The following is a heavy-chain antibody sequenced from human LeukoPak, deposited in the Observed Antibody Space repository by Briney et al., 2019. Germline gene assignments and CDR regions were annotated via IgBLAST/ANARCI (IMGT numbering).Heavy chain of an antibody. J-gene: IGHJ1*01. CDR3: ARVDSGSACAS. V-gene: IGHV3-64*01. CDR2: ISRNGRNT. Sequence: GRSLRLSCAASGFTFSRHGIHWVRQAPGKGLEFVSAISRNGRNTYYGNSVKGRFTIPRDISKNTLHLQMGSLRPEDMAVYYCARVDSGSACASWGQGILVTVSS. D-gene: IGHD6-19*01. CDR1: GFTFSRHG.